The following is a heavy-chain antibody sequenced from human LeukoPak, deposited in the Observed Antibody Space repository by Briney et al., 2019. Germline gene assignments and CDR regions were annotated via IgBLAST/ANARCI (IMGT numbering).Heavy chain of an antibody. V-gene: IGHV5-10-1*01. CDR1: GYSSTSYW. CDR2: IDPSDSYA. J-gene: IGHJ4*02. D-gene: IGHD5-12*01. CDR3: ASDIVATIRIGLG. Sequence: LGESLKISCKGSGYSSTSYWIYWVRQMPVKGLERMGRIDPSDSYANYSPSFQGHVTISADKSISTAYLQWSSLKASDTAMYYCASDIVATIRIGLGWGQGTLVTVSS.